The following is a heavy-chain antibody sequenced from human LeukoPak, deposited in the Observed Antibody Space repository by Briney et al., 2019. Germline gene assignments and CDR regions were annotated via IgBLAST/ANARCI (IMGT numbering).Heavy chain of an antibody. D-gene: IGHD2-15*01. CDR3: STGGGTHDY. CDR1: GLNFNNAG. CDR2: IRSRSAGGTT. Sequence: GGSLRLSSAASGLNFNNAGMSWVRQAPGKGLEWVGRIRSRSAGGTTDYGAPVKGRFTISRDDSKNTLYLQMNSLKTEDTAVYYCSTGGGTHDYWGQGTLVTVSS. J-gene: IGHJ4*02. V-gene: IGHV3-15*01.